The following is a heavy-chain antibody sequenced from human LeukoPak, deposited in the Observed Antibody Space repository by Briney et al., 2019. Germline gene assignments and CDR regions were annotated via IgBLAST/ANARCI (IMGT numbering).Heavy chain of an antibody. CDR3: ARRAGAYSQPYDY. CDR2: IYSDNT. Sequence: GGSLRLSCTVSGFTVSSNSMSWVRQAPGKGLEWVSFIYSDNTHYSASVKGRFTISRDNSKTTLYLQMNSLRAEDTAVYYCARRAGAYSQPYDYWGQGTLVTVSS. CDR1: GFTVSSNS. V-gene: IGHV3-53*01. J-gene: IGHJ4*02. D-gene: IGHD4/OR15-4a*01.